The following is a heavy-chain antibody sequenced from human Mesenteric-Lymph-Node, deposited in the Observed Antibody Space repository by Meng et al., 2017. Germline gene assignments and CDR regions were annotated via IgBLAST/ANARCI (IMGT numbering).Heavy chain of an antibody. J-gene: IGHJ4*02. V-gene: IGHV1-3*01. CDR1: GYSFTTYG. CDR3: AKSSLHAGTLYFDS. Sequence: QVQLVQSGAEVKNPGASVKVSCKTSGYSFTTYGINWVRQAPGQSLEWMGWVNAASGNTRYSQKFQDRVTINRDTSASSAYMEVSSLRSEDTAVYYCAKSSLHAGTLYFDSWGQGTLVTVSS. CDR2: VNAASGNT. D-gene: IGHD2-21*02.